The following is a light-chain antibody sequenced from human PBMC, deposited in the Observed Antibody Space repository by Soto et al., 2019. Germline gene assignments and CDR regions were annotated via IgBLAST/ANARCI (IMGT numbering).Light chain of an antibody. CDR2: GAS. CDR1: QSISSSY. Sequence: EIVLTQSPGTLSLSPGERATLSCRASQSISSSYLAWYQQKPGQAPRLLIYGASSRATGIPDRFSGTGSGTDFTLTISRLEPEDFAVYYCQQYDRSPKTFGRGTKVEIK. CDR3: QQYDRSPKT. V-gene: IGKV3-20*01. J-gene: IGKJ1*01.